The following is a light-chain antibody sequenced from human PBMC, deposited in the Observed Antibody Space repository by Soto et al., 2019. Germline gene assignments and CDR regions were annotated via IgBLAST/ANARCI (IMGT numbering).Light chain of an antibody. CDR2: AAS. J-gene: IGKJ5*01. CDR1: QTISNT. CDR3: QYYNNWLAT. V-gene: IGKV3-15*01. Sequence: EVVMTQFPATLSVSPGDKVSLSCRANQTISNTLAWYQQKPGQAPRLLIYAASTRATGVSARFSGSGSGTEFTLTISSLQSEDFTIYYCQYYNNWLATFGGGTRLEIK.